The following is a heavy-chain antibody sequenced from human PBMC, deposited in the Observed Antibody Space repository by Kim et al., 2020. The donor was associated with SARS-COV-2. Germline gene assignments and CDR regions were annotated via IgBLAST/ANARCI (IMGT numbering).Heavy chain of an antibody. V-gene: IGHV3-74*01. D-gene: IGHD3-3*01. J-gene: IGHJ4*02. CDR3: AAFGVVSTHADY. Sequence: SYSDSVKGRFTISRDNAKNTLYLQMNSLRAEDTAVYYCAAFGVVSTHADYWGQGTLVTVSS.